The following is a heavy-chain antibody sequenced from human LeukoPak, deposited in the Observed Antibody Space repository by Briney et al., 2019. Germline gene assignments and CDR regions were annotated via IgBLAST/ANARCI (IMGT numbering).Heavy chain of an antibody. Sequence: GGSLRLSCAASGFTFSSYSMQWVRQAPGKGLEWVSCISSSSSYIYYADSVKGRFTISRDNAKNSLYLQMNSLRAEDTAVYYCARDRGGNSGRDAFDIWGQGTMVTVSP. CDR2: ISSSSSYI. CDR1: GFTFSSYS. J-gene: IGHJ3*02. V-gene: IGHV3-21*01. CDR3: ARDRGGNSGRDAFDI. D-gene: IGHD4-23*01.